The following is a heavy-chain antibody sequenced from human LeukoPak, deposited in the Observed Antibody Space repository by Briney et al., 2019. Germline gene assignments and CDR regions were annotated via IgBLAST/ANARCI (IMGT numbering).Heavy chain of an antibody. CDR2: IYYSGST. D-gene: IGHD6-25*01. J-gene: IGHJ5*02. V-gene: IGHV4-31*03. CDR3: ARIPARSNWFDP. Sequence: PSETLSLTCTVSGGSISSGGYYWSWIRQHPGKGLEWIGYIYYSGSTYYNPSLKSRVTISVDTSKNQFSLKLSSVIAADTAVYYCARIPARSNWFDPWGQGTLVTVSS. CDR1: GGSISSGGYY.